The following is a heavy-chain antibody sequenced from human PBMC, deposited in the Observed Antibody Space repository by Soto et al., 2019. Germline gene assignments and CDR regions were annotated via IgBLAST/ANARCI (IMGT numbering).Heavy chain of an antibody. V-gene: IGHV3-9*01. D-gene: IGHD5-18*01. CDR1: GFTFDDYA. CDR3: AKVGVEGGYSYGGDFDY. CDR2: ISWNSGSI. Sequence: EVQLVESGGGLVQPGRSLRLSCAASGFTFDDYAMHWVRQAPGKGLEWVSGISWNSGSIGYADSVKGRFTISRDNAKNSLYLQMNSLRAEDTALYYCAKVGVEGGYSYGGDFDYWGQGTLVTVSS. J-gene: IGHJ4*02.